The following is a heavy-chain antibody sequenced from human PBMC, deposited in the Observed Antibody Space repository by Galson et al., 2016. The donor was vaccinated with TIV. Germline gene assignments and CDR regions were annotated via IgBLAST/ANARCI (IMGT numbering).Heavy chain of an antibody. J-gene: IGHJ6*02. Sequence: ETLSLTCAVFGGSFSGYYWSWIRQPPGKGLEWIGEINHSGSTNYNVSLKSRVTISVDTSKNQFSLKLTSVTAADTAVYYCARDLNYDFWSGYYVHDSYYGMDVWGQGTTVTVSS. CDR2: INHSGST. CDR3: ARDLNYDFWSGYYVHDSYYGMDV. V-gene: IGHV4-34*01. D-gene: IGHD3-3*01. CDR1: GGSFSGYY.